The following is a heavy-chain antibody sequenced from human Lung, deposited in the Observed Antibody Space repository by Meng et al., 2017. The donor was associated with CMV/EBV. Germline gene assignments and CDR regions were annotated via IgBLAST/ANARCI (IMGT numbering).Heavy chain of an antibody. CDR3: ARGEQLWLPPDV. CDR2: IAYDGSNK. Sequence: GGSLRLSXAASGFTFTTYAMHWVRQAPGKGLEWVAVIAYDGSNKYYADSVKGRFTISRDNSKNTLYLQMNSLRTVDTAVYSCARGEQLWLPPDVWGQGTTVTVSS. J-gene: IGHJ6*02. D-gene: IGHD5-18*01. V-gene: IGHV3-30*04. CDR1: GFTFTTYA.